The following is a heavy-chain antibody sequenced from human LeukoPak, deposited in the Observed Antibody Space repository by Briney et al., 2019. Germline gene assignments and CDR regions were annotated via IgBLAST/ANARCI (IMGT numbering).Heavy chain of an antibody. D-gene: IGHD6-13*01. Sequence: PGGSLRLSSAASGFTVSSNYMSWVRQAPGKGLECVSLIYSGGSTYYADSVKGRFTISRDNSKNTLYLQMNSLRAEDTAVYYCARTAAPGSFYYYGMDVWGQGTTVTVSS. CDR2: IYSGGST. V-gene: IGHV3-66*01. CDR1: GFTVSSNY. J-gene: IGHJ6*02. CDR3: ARTAAPGSFYYYGMDV.